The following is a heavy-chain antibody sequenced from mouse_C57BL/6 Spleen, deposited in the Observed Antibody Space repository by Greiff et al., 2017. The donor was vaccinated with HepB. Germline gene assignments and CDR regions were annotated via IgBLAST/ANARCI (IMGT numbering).Heavy chain of an antibody. CDR3: ARSSNLFDY. CDR2: ISYDGSN. V-gene: IGHV3-6*01. Sequence: EVKLQESGPGLVKPSQSLSLTCSVTGYSITSGYYWNWIRQFPGNKLEWMGYISYDGSNNYNPSLKNRISITRDTSKNQFFLKLNSVTTEDTATYYCARSSNLFDYWGQGTTLTVSS. CDR1: GYSITSGYY. J-gene: IGHJ2*01. D-gene: IGHD2-5*01.